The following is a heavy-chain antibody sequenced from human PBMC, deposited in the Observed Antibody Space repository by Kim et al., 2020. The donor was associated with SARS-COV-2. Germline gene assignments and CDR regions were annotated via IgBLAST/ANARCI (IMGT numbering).Heavy chain of an antibody. J-gene: IGHJ5*02. V-gene: IGHV3-74*03. CDR3: ARSSETRTTGALDP. Sequence: GGSLRLSCAASGFTVSGYWMNWVRQAPGKGLVWVSRINSDGTNIKYADSVKGRFTISRDNAKNTVYLQMNSLRAADTATYYCARSSETRTTGALDPWGQG. D-gene: IGHD1-1*01. CDR1: GFTVSGYW. CDR2: INSDGTNI.